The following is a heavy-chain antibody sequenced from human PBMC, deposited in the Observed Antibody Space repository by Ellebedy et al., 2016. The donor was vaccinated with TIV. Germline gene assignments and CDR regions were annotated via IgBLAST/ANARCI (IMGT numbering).Heavy chain of an antibody. CDR1: GDFMSNGGYY. V-gene: IGHV4-31*03. J-gene: IGHJ4*02. CDR2: IYWSGRS. CDR3: AKKLDY. Sequence: MPSETLSLTCTVSGDFMSNGGYYWSWIRQHPGKGLEWVGYIYWSGRSLYNPSLKSRLTISVDKSSNQFSLKSTSATAADTAVYYCAKKLDYWGRGTLVTVSS.